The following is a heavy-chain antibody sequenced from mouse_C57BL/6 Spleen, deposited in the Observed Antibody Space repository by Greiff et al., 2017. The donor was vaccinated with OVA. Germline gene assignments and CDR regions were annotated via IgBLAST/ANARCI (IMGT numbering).Heavy chain of an antibody. V-gene: IGHV1-50*01. CDR2: IDPSDSYT. CDR3: ARNCDDY. J-gene: IGHJ2*01. CDR1: GYTFTSYW. Sequence: QVQLKQPGAELVKPGASVKLSCKASGYTFTSYWMQWVKQRPGQGLEWIGEIDPSDSYTNYNQKFKGKATLTVDTSSSTAYMQLSSLTSEDSAVYYCARNCDDYWGQGTTLTVSS. D-gene: IGHD4-1*01.